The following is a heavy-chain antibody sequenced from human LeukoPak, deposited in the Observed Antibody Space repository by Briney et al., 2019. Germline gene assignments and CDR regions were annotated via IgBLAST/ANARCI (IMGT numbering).Heavy chain of an antibody. CDR2: MNPNSGGT. CDR1: GYTFTSYD. CDR3: ARARIAAGDK. D-gene: IGHD6-13*01. Sequence: ASVKVSCKASGYTFTSYDINWVRQATGQGLEWMGWMNPNSGGTNYAQKFQGRVTMTRDTSISTAYMELSRLRSDDTAVYYCARARIAAGDKWGQGTLVTVSS. V-gene: IGHV1-2*02. J-gene: IGHJ4*02.